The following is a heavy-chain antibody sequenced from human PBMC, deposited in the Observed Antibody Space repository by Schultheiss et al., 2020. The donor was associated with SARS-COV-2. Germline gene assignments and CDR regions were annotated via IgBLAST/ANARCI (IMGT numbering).Heavy chain of an antibody. Sequence: SQTLSLTCTVSGGSVSSGSYYWSWIRQPPGKGLEWIGYIYYSGSTYYNPSLKSRVTISVDTSKNQFSLKLSSVTAADTAVYYCARQAYYGSGSAPWYFDLWGRGTLVTVSS. D-gene: IGHD3-10*01. V-gene: IGHV4-30-4*08. J-gene: IGHJ2*01. CDR2: IYYSGST. CDR1: GGSVSSGSYY. CDR3: ARQAYYGSGSAPWYFDL.